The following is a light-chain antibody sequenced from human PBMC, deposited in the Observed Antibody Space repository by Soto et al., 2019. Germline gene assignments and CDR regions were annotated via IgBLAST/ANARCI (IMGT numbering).Light chain of an antibody. Sequence: QSVLTQPPSVSGAPGQRVTISCTGSSSNIGTGYDVHWYQQLPGTAPKLFIYGNSNRPSGVPDRFSGSKSGTSASLAITGLQAEDEADYYCQSFDSSLFYVFGTGTKLTVL. V-gene: IGLV1-40*01. CDR1: SSNIGTGYD. J-gene: IGLJ1*01. CDR3: QSFDSSLFYV. CDR2: GNS.